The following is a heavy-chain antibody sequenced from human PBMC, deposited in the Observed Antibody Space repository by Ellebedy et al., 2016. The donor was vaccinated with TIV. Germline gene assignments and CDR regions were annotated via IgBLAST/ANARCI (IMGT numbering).Heavy chain of an antibody. CDR2: ISGSGGST. D-gene: IGHD1-26*01. CDR1: GFTFSSYS. Sequence: GESLKISCAASGFTFSSYSMNWVRQAPGKGLEWVSAISGSGGSTYYADSVKGRFTISRDNSKNTLYLQMNSLRAEDTAVYYCATNFGSYSPFDYWGQGTLVTVSS. CDR3: ATNFGSYSPFDY. V-gene: IGHV3-23*01. J-gene: IGHJ4*02.